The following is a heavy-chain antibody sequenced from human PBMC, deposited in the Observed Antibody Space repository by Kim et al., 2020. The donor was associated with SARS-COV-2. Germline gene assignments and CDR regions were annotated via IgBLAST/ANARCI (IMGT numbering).Heavy chain of an antibody. Sequence: SETLSLTCTVYGGSISSGGYYWSWIRQHPGKGLEWIGYIYYSGSTYYNPSLKSRVTISVDTSKNQFSLKLSSVTAAETAVYYCARDGYSYGYPPYWYADLWGRGTLVTVSS. V-gene: IGHV4-31*03. J-gene: IGHJ2*01. CDR1: GGSISSGGYY. CDR2: IYYSGST. D-gene: IGHD5-18*01. CDR3: ARDGYSYGYPPYWYADL.